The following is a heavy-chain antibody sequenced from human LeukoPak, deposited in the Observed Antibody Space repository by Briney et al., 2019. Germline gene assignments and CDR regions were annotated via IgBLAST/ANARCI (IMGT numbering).Heavy chain of an antibody. V-gene: IGHV4-34*01. Sequence: PSETLSLTCAVYGGSFSGYYWSWIRQPPGKGLEWIGEINHSGSTNYNPSLKSRVTISVDTSKNQFSLKLSSVTAADTAVYYCARGTTYYYDSSGYYHGVRVYFDYWGXXXXXTXSS. CDR3: ARGTTYYYDSSGYYHGVRVYFDY. CDR1: GGSFSGYY. J-gene: IGHJ4*01. CDR2: INHSGST. D-gene: IGHD3-22*01.